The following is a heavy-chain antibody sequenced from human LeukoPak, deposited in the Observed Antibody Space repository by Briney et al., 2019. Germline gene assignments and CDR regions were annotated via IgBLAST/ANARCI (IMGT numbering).Heavy chain of an antibody. V-gene: IGHV1-2*02. CDR3: ARMDLYGGYSIGFDS. J-gene: IGHJ5*01. CDR2: INPNIGDT. CDR1: GYTFTGYF. Sequence: ASVTVSCKASGYTFTGYFMHWVRQAPGQGLQWMGWINPNIGDTHYAQKFRGRVTMTRDTSISTVYMELSRLTSADTAVYYCARMDLYGGYSIGFDSWGQGTLVIVSS. D-gene: IGHD4-23*01.